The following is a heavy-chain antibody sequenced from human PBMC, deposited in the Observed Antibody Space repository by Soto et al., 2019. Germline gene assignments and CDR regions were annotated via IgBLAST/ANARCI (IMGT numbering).Heavy chain of an antibody. D-gene: IGHD3-3*01. Sequence: SETLSLTCAVSGGSISSSNWWSWVRQPPGKGLEWIGEIYHSGSTNYNPSLKSRVTISVDKSKNQFSLKLSSVTAADTAVYYCARATYDHYYCYGKDVWGQGTTVTVSS. V-gene: IGHV4-4*02. CDR3: ARATYDHYYCYGKDV. CDR1: GGSISSSNW. J-gene: IGHJ6*02. CDR2: IYHSGST.